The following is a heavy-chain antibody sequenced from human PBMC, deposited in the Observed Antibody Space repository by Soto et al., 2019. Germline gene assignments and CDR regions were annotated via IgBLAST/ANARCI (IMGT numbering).Heavy chain of an antibody. CDR2: INQDGSER. V-gene: IGHV3-7*01. J-gene: IGHJ4*02. D-gene: IGHD3-16*01. CDR1: EFTFSKYC. CDR3: VCGGNYFVY. Sequence: EVQLVESGGGLVQPGGSLRLSCAASEFTFSKYCMTWVRQSPGKWLEWVANINQDGSERYYVDSVRGRFTISRDNAKNSLYLQMNSLRAEDTAVYYCVCGGNYFVYWGQGTLVTVSP.